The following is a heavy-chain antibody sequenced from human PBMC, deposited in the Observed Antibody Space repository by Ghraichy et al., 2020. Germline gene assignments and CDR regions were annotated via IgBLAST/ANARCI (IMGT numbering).Heavy chain of an antibody. Sequence: SVKVSCKASGGIFRSYAFSWVRQAPGQGLEWMGGIIPIYETTNYAQNFQGRVTITADESTSTAYMELNTLTSKDTAVYYCASATYSSGWQFDYWGQGTLVTVSS. V-gene: IGHV1-69*13. CDR3: ASATYSSGWQFDY. J-gene: IGHJ4*02. CDR2: IIPIYETT. D-gene: IGHD6-19*01. CDR1: GGIFRSYA.